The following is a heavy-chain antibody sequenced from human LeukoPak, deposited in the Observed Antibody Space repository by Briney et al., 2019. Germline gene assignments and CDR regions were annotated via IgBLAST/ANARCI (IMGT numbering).Heavy chain of an antibody. CDR1: GFTFSSYA. V-gene: IGHV3-23*01. CDR3: AKVRSGGGDYYFDY. CDR2: ISGSGGST. Sequence: GGSLRLPCAASGFTFSSYAMSWVRQAPGKGLEWVSAISGSGGSTYYADSVKGRFTISRDNSKNTLYLQMNSLRAEDTAVYYCAKVRSGGGDYYFDYWGQGTLVTVSS. D-gene: IGHD2-21*02. J-gene: IGHJ4*02.